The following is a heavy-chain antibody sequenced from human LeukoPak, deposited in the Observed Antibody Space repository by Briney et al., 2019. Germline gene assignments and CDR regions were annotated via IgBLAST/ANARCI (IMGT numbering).Heavy chain of an antibody. Sequence: GASVKVSCKASGYTFTSYAISWVRQAPGQGLEWMGGIIPIFGTANYAQKFQGRVTITADESTSTAYMELSSLRSEDTAVYYCASGPTDITMIAAGAFDIWGQGTMVTVSS. J-gene: IGHJ3*02. D-gene: IGHD3-22*01. V-gene: IGHV1-69*13. CDR2: IIPIFGTA. CDR1: GYTFTSYA. CDR3: ASGPTDITMIAAGAFDI.